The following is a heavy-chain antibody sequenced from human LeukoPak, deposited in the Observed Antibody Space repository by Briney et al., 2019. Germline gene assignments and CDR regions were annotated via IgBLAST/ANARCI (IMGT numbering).Heavy chain of an antibody. V-gene: IGHV4-34*01. CDR2: INHSGST. CDR3: ARLGPGFPDTTVTNFDY. CDR1: GGSFSGYY. D-gene: IGHD4-17*01. J-gene: IGHJ4*02. Sequence: SETLTLTCAVDGGSFSGYYWSWIRQPPGKGLEWIGEINHSGSTNYNPSLKSRVTISVDTSKNQFSLKLSSVTAADTAVYYCARLGPGFPDTTVTNFDYWGQGTLVTVSS.